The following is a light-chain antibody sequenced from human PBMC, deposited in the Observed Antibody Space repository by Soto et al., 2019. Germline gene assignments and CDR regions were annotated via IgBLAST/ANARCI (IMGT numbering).Light chain of an antibody. CDR2: EVS. J-gene: IGLJ1*01. CDR1: NSDVDKYNY. V-gene: IGLV2-8*01. CDR3: SSYAGSNTFV. Sequence: QSALTQPPSASGSPGQSVTISCTGTNSDVDKYNYVSWYQQHPGKAPKVMIYEVSRRPSGVPKRFSGSTSGTTASLTISGLQAEDEADYYCSSYAGSNTFVFGTGTKVTVL.